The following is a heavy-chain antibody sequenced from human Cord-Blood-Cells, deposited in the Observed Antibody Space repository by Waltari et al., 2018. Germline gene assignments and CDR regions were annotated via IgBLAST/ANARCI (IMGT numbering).Heavy chain of an antibody. CDR2: INHSVST. D-gene: IGHD6-13*01. J-gene: IGHJ4*02. CDR1: GGSFSGYY. V-gene: IGHV4-34*01. Sequence: QVQLQQWGAGLLKPSETLSLPCAVYGGSFSGYYWSWFRQPPGKGLEWIGEINHSVSTNYNPSLKSRVTISVDTSKNQFSLKLSSVTAADTAVYYCARYSSSWYYFDYWGQGTLVTVSS. CDR3: ARYSSSWYYFDY.